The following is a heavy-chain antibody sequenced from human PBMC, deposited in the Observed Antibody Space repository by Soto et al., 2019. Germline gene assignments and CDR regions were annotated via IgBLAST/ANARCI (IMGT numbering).Heavy chain of an antibody. CDR3: ASGSAGPYDSSGYYFSGFDY. J-gene: IGHJ4*02. D-gene: IGHD3-22*01. Sequence: QVQLVQSGAEVKKPGASVKVSCKASGYTFTGYYMHWVRQAPGQGLEWMGWINPNSGGTNYAQKFQGRVTITADESTSTAYMELSSLRSEDTAVYYCASGSAGPYDSSGYYFSGFDYWGQGTLVTVSS. CDR2: INPNSGGT. CDR1: GYTFTGYY. V-gene: IGHV1-2*02.